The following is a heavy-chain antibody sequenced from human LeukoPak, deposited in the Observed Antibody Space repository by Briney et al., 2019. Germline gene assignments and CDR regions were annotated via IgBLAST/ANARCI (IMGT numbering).Heavy chain of an antibody. V-gene: IGHV3-11*04. CDR3: ARDDYDSSTPYYFDY. CDR2: ISSSGSTI. Sequence: GGSLRLSCAASGFTFSDYYMSWIRQAPGKGLEWVSYISSSGSTIYYADSVKGRFTISRDNVKNSLYLQMNSLRAEDTAVYYCARDDYDSSTPYYFDYWGQGILVTVSS. D-gene: IGHD3-22*01. J-gene: IGHJ4*02. CDR1: GFTFSDYY.